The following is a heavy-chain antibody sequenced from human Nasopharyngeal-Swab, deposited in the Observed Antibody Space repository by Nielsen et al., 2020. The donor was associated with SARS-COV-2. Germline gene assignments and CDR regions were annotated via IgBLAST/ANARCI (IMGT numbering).Heavy chain of an antibody. Sequence: LKISRAASGFTFSGYSMSWVRQAPGKGLEWVANIKQDGSEKYYVDSVEGRFTISRDSAKNTLFLQMNSLRAEDTAVYYCARDSSGWYPDLDYWGQGTLVTVSS. CDR1: GFTFSGYS. CDR3: ARDSSGWYPDLDY. CDR2: IKQDGSEK. J-gene: IGHJ4*02. V-gene: IGHV3-7*01. D-gene: IGHD6-19*01.